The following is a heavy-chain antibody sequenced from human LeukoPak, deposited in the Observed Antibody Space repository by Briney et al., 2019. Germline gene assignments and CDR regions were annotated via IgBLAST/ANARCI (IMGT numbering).Heavy chain of an antibody. CDR2: IQPDGSGA. CDR3: AREDDHNTNDC. J-gene: IGHJ4*02. D-gene: IGHD5-24*01. CDR1: GFTFRGYW. Sequence: GGSLRLSCVTSGFTFRGYWMSWFRQAPGKGLEWVGNIQPDGSGAFYVDAMRGRFTISRDNAQNSLYLQINSLRAEDTAVYYCAREDDHNTNDCWGQGALVTVSS. V-gene: IGHV3-7*01.